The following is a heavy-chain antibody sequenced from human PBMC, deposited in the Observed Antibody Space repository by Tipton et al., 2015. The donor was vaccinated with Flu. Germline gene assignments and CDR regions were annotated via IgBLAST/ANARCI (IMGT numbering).Heavy chain of an antibody. CDR2: IKQDGSEK. J-gene: IGHJ3*02. Sequence: GSLRLSCAASGFTFSSYWMSWVRQAPGKGLEWVANIKQDGSEKYYVDSVKGRFTISRDNAKNSLCLQMNSLRAEDTAVYYCARDSPMIVVVTTDAFDIWGQGTMVTVSS. CDR3: ARDSPMIVVVTTDAFDI. V-gene: IGHV3-7*01. D-gene: IGHD3-22*01. CDR1: GFTFSSYW.